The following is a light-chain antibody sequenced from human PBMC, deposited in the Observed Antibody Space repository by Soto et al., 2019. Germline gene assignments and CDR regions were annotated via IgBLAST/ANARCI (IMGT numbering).Light chain of an antibody. Sequence: MGLTQAPASLSLYPGERATLSCRASQSVSNRYLAWYQQKPGQAPRLLIYGASSRATGIPDRFSGSGSGTDFTLTISRLEPEDFAVYYCQQYDSSWTFGQVSNVAI. V-gene: IGKV3-20*01. CDR2: GAS. CDR1: QSVSNRY. CDR3: QQYDSSWT. J-gene: IGKJ1*01.